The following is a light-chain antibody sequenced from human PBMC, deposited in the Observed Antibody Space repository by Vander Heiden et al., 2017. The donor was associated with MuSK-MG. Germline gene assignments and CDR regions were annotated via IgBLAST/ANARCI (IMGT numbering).Light chain of an antibody. CDR1: NIGYRS. V-gene: IGLV3-21*02. J-gene: IGLJ1*01. Sequence: SYVLTQPPSVSVAPGQTARIACGENNIGYRSVHWYQQRPGLAPVLVVYDDIDRPSGIPERFSGSNTGDTATLNIYRVEAGDEAVYYGQVWESTSYHYVFGTGTTVTVL. CDR2: DDI. CDR3: QVWESTSYHYV.